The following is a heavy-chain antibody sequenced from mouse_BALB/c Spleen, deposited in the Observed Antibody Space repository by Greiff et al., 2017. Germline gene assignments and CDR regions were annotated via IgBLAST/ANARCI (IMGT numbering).Heavy chain of an antibody. D-gene: IGHD6-5*01. Sequence: EVKLVESGGGLVQPGGSLKLSCAASGFTFSSYTMSWVRQTPEKRLEWVAYISNGGGSTYYPDTVKGRFTISRDNAKNTLYLQLISLKSEDTAMYYCARDGAYGPYAMDYWGQGTSVTVSS. CDR1: GFTFSSYT. J-gene: IGHJ4*01. CDR2: ISNGGGST. CDR3: ARDGAYGPYAMDY. V-gene: IGHV5-12-2*01.